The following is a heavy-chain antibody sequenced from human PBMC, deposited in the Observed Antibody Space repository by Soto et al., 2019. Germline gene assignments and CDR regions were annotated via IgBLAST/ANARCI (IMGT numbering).Heavy chain of an antibody. CDR3: AGEEMESKGSRSDISHPYGSAGF. D-gene: IGHD3-10*01. CDR2: TIPIFGTA. CDR1: GGTFSSYA. Sequence: SVKVSCKASGGTFSSYALSWVRQAPGQGLEWMGGTIPIFGTANYAKKFQGRVTLTADESTSTAYMELCSLRSEDTAVHYCAGEEMESKGSRSDISHPYGSAGFWGQGTLVTVSS. J-gene: IGHJ4*02. V-gene: IGHV1-69*13.